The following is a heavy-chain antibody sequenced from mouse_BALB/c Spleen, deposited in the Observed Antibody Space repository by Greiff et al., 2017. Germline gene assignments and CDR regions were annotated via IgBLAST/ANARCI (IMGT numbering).Heavy chain of an antibody. Sequence: VQLQQSGAELVRPGALVKLSCKASGFNIKDYYMHWVKQRPEQGLEWIGWIDPENGNTIYDPKFQGKASITADTSSNTAYLQLSSLTSEDTAVYYCARIYYGNPLAYWGQGTLVTVSA. CDR2: IDPENGNT. V-gene: IGHV14-1*02. CDR3: ARIYYGNPLAY. D-gene: IGHD2-1*01. CDR1: GFNIKDYY. J-gene: IGHJ3*01.